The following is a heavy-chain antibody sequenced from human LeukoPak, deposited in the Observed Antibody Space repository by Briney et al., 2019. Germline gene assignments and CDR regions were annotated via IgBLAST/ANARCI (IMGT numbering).Heavy chain of an antibody. D-gene: IGHD1-14*01. CDR3: TKVRTYFYHGLDV. CDR1: GFTFSTSA. V-gene: IGHV3-23*01. Sequence: PGGSLRLSCVVSGFTFSTSAMSWVRQAPGKGLEWVSGISESGGSTYYADSMKGRFTSSRDNSKNTLFLQVNSLRAEDTAVYYCTKVRTYFYHGLDVWGQGTTVTVSS. J-gene: IGHJ6*02. CDR2: ISESGGST.